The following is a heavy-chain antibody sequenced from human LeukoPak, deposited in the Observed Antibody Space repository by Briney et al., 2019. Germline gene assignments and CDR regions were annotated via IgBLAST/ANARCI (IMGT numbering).Heavy chain of an antibody. D-gene: IGHD4-17*01. CDR1: GGSISSRSYY. Sequence: SETLSLTCTVSGGSISSRSYYWGWIRQPPGKGLEWIGSIYYSGSTYYNPSLKSRVTISVDTSKNQFSLKLNSVTAADTAVYYCARAGYGDSDFDYWGQGTLVTVSS. CDR3: ARAGYGDSDFDY. CDR2: IYYSGST. V-gene: IGHV4-39*07. J-gene: IGHJ4*02.